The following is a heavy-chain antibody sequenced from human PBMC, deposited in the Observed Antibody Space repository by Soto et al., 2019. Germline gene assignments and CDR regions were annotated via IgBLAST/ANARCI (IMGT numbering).Heavy chain of an antibody. D-gene: IGHD6-13*01. Sequence: PGGSLRLSCAASGFTFSSYGMHWVRQAPGKGLEWVAVIWYDGSNKYYADSVKGRFTISRDNSKNTLYLQMNSLRAEDTAVYYCARELAAVFYYYGMDVWGQGTTVTVS. V-gene: IGHV3-33*01. CDR2: IWYDGSNK. CDR3: ARELAAVFYYYGMDV. J-gene: IGHJ6*02. CDR1: GFTFSSYG.